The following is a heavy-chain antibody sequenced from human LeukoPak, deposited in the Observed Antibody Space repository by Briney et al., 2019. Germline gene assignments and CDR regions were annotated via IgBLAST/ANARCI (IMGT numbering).Heavy chain of an antibody. CDR2: INYSGST. Sequence: SETLSLTCTVSSGSIRSSSYYWGWIRQPPGKGLEWIGSINYSGSTYYNPSLKSRVAIAVDTSKNQFSLNLSSVTATDTAVYYCARVRGEQWLEIIDYWGQGTLVTVSS. J-gene: IGHJ4*02. CDR1: SGSIRSSSYY. V-gene: IGHV4-39*01. D-gene: IGHD6-19*01. CDR3: ARVRGEQWLEIIDY.